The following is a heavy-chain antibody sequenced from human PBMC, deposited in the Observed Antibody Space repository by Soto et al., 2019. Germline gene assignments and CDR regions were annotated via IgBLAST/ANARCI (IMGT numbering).Heavy chain of an antibody. CDR3: ARASTVVTFYDY. J-gene: IGHJ4*02. D-gene: IGHD4-17*01. V-gene: IGHV3-74*01. Sequence: EVQLVESGGDLVQPGGSLRLSCAASGFTFSSYWMHWVRQAPGKGLMWVSRIRNDGSSTDYADSVKGRFTISRDNAKNTLYLQMTSLRAEDTAVYYCARASTVVTFYDYWGQGTLVTVSS. CDR1: GFTFSSYW. CDR2: IRNDGSST.